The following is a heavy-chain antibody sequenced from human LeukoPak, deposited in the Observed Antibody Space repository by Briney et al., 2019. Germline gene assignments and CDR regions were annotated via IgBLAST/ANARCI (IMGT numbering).Heavy chain of an antibody. CDR1: GYTFTSYD. CDR3: VCDSSGYSPGSFDY. V-gene: IGHV1-8*01. Sequence: ASVKVSCKASGYTFTSYDINWVRQATGQGLEWMGWMNPNSGNTGYAQKFQGRVTMTRNTSISTAYMELSSLRSEDTAVYYCVCDSSGYSPGSFDYWGQGTLVTVSS. J-gene: IGHJ4*02. D-gene: IGHD3-22*01. CDR2: MNPNSGNT.